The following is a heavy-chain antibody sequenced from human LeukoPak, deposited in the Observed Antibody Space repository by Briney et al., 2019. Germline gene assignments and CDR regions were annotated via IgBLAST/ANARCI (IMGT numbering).Heavy chain of an antibody. CDR3: ASTNYDSSGYYSYYGMDV. CDR2: IYPGDSDT. CDR1: GYSFTSYW. J-gene: IGHJ6*02. D-gene: IGHD3-22*01. V-gene: IGHV5-51*01. Sequence: GASLKISCKGSGYSFTSYWIGWVRQMPGKGLEWMGIIYPGDSDTRYSPSFQGQVTISADKSISTAYLQWSSLKASDTAMYYCASTNYDSSGYYSYYGMDVWGQGTTVTVSS.